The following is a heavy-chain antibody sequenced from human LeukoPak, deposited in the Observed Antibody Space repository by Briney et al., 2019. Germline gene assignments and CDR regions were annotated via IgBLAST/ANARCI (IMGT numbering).Heavy chain of an antibody. V-gene: IGHV3-33*01. D-gene: IGHD6-13*01. J-gene: IGHJ4*02. CDR3: ARDRQLVPLDY. Sequence: PGGSLRLSCAASGFTFSSYGMHWVRQAPGKGLEWVAVIWYDGSNKYYADSVKGRFTISRDNSKNTLYLQMNSLRAEDTAVYYCARDRQLVPLDYWGQGTLVTVSS. CDR2: IWYDGSNK. CDR1: GFTFSSYG.